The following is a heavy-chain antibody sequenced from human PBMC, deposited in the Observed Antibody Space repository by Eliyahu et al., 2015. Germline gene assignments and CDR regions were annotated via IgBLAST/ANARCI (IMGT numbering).Heavy chain of an antibody. CDR3: ARNQKELRFLDF. CDR1: GYTFTSYD. Sequence: QVQLVQSGAEVKXXXASVKVXCKASGYTFTSYDINWVRQASGQGLEWMGWMNPNSGNTGYAQKFQGRVTMTRNTSISTAYMEVSSLRSEDTAVYYCARNQKELRFLDFGGQGTLVTVSS. V-gene: IGHV1-8*01. J-gene: IGHJ4*02. CDR2: MNPNSGNT. D-gene: IGHD3-3*01.